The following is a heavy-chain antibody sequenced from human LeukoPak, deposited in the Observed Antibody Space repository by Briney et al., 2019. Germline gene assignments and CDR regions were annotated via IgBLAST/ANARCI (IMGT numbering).Heavy chain of an antibody. Sequence: PGGSLRLSCAASGFTFSSYGMSWVRQAPGKGLEWVSAISGSGGSTYYADSVKGRFTISRDNSKNTLYLQMNSLRAEDTAVYYCAKVHSPLYGSGSYHDYWGQGTLVTVSS. CDR2: ISGSGGST. CDR3: AKVHSPLYGSGSYHDY. V-gene: IGHV3-23*01. CDR1: GFTFSSYG. J-gene: IGHJ4*02. D-gene: IGHD3-10*01.